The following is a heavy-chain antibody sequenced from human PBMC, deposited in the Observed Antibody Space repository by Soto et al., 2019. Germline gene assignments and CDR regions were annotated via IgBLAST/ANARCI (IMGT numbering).Heavy chain of an antibody. J-gene: IGHJ4*01. D-gene: IGHD2-2*01. CDR3: TTYSYISMPIFRFDY. CDR1: GFIFSNAW. Sequence: EVQLVESGGGLVKPGGSLRLSCAASGFIFSNAWINWVRQAPGKGLEWGGRIKSKADGGTTYFAAPVKGRFAISRDDSKNMMYMEMSSLRTEDTAVYYCTTYSYISMPIFRFDYWGHGTLVTVSS. CDR2: IKSKADGGTT. V-gene: IGHV3-15*07.